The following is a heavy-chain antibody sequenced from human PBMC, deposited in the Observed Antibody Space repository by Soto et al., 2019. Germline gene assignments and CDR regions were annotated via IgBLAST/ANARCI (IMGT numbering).Heavy chain of an antibody. V-gene: IGHV3-23*01. Sequence: GGSLRLSCVASGFTFSSYVMSWVRQAPGKGLEWVSAIGGSGGNTFYADSVKGRFTISRDDAKNTLYLQMNSLRAEDTAVYYCARVEYCSGGSCYAYYYMDVWGKGTTVTVSS. CDR1: GFTFSSYV. CDR2: IGGSGGNT. D-gene: IGHD2-15*01. CDR3: ARVEYCSGGSCYAYYYMDV. J-gene: IGHJ6*03.